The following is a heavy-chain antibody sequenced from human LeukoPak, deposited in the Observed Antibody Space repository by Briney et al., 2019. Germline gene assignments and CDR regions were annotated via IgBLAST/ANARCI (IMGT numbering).Heavy chain of an antibody. CDR3: AREVDGSGSYYWVY. V-gene: IGHV5-51*01. CDR2: IYPGDSDT. Sequence: GESLKISCKSSGYNFNNYWIGWVRQMPGKGLEWMGIIYPGDSDTRYSPSFQGQVTISADKSISTAYLQWSSLKASDTAMYYCAREVDGSGSYYWVYWGQGTLVTVSS. D-gene: IGHD3-10*01. J-gene: IGHJ4*02. CDR1: GYNFNNYW.